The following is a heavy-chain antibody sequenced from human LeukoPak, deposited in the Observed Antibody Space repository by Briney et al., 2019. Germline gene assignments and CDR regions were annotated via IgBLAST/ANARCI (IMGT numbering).Heavy chain of an antibody. CDR2: ISWNSGSI. Sequence: GRSLRLSCAASGFTFSSYEMNWVRQAPGKGLEWVSGISWNSGSIGYADSVKGRFTISRDNAKNSLYLQMKSLRAEDTALYYCAKDMGPMVRGLMVRWGQGTLVTVSS. V-gene: IGHV3-9*01. J-gene: IGHJ1*01. CDR3: AKDMGPMVRGLMVR. D-gene: IGHD3-10*01. CDR1: GFTFSSYE.